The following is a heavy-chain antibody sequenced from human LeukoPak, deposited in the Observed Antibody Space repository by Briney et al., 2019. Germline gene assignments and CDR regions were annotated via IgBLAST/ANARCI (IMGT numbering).Heavy chain of an antibody. D-gene: IGHD3-10*01. CDR1: GYTFTGYY. V-gene: IGHV1-2*04. Sequence: GASVKVSCKASGYTFTGYYMHWVRQAPGQGLEWMGWINPNSGGTNYAQKFQGWVTMTRDTSISTAYMELSRLRSDDTAVYYCARDVGGWFGELFFDYWGQGTLVTVSS. J-gene: IGHJ4*02. CDR2: INPNSGGT. CDR3: ARDVGGWFGELFFDY.